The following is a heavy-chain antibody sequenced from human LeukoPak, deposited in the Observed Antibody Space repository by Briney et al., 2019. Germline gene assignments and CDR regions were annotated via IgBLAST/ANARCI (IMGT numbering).Heavy chain of an antibody. CDR2: IYNSGTT. CDR1: GDSISRSSYY. J-gene: IGHJ4*02. CDR3: ARDSGIKVDTIPKPGEFVY. D-gene: IGHD5-12*01. V-gene: IGHV4-39*07. Sequence: TASETLSLTCTVSGDSISRSSYYWGWIRQSPGKGLEWIGSIYNSGTTHYNPSLKSRVTISVDTSKSQFSLKLRSVTAADTAVYYCARDSGIKVDTIPKPGEFVYWGQGSLVTVSS.